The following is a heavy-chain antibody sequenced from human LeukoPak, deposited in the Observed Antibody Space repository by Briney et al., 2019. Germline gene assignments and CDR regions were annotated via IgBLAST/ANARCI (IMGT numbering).Heavy chain of an antibody. Sequence: ASVKVSCKVSGYTLTELSMHWVRQAPGKGLEWMGGFDPEDGETIYAQKFQGRVTMTEDTSTDTAYMELSSLRSEDTAVYYCATCNPYYYDSRNLKELDYWGQGTLVTVSS. CDR2: FDPEDGET. V-gene: IGHV1-24*01. CDR1: GYTLTELS. J-gene: IGHJ4*02. D-gene: IGHD3-10*01. CDR3: ATCNPYYYDSRNLKELDY.